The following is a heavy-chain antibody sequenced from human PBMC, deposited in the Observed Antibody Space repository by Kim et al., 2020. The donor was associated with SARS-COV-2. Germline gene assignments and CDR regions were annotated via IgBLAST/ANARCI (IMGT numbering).Heavy chain of an antibody. Sequence: GGSLRLSCAASGFTFSNYCMGWVRQAPGKGPEWVSRISTDGTTTLYADSVKGRFTISRDNARNTLYLQVTSLRVEDTAVYYCTRGPSWGRGTLATVSS. CDR3: TRGPS. CDR2: ISTDGTTT. CDR1: GFTFSNYC. J-gene: IGHJ5*02. V-gene: IGHV3-74*01.